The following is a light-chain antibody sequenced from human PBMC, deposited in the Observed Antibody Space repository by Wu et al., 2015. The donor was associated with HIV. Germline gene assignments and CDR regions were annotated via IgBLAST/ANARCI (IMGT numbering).Light chain of an antibody. Sequence: IVMTQSPATLSVSPGERATLSCGASQSVLSNLAWFHQKPGQAPRLLISDASTRATGIPARFSGSGSGTEFTLTISSLQSEDFVVYYCHQYNNWPPGTFGQGTKLEIK. CDR3: HQYNNWPPGT. CDR2: DAS. V-gene: IGKV3-15*01. J-gene: IGKJ2*01. CDR1: QSVLSN.